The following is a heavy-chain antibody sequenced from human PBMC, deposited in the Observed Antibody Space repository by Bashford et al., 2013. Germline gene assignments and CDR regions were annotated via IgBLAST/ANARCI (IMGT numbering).Heavy chain of an antibody. Sequence: RQAPGKGLEWVSYISSSGSTIYYADSVKGRFTISRDNAKNSLYLQMNSLRAEDTAVYYCARDRRYDFWSGYGMDVWGQGTTVTVSS. CDR3: ARDRRYDFWSGYGMDV. D-gene: IGHD3-3*01. CDR2: ISSSGSTI. V-gene: IGHV3-11*01. J-gene: IGHJ6*02.